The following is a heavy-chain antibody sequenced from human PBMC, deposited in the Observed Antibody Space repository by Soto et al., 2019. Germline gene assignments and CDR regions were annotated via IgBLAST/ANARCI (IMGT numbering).Heavy chain of an antibody. J-gene: IGHJ5*02. V-gene: IGHV1-69*06. CDR1: GGTFSSYA. Sequence: QVQLVQSGAEVKKPGSSVKVSCKASGGTFSSYAISWVRQAPGQGLEWMGGIIPIFGTANYAQKFQGRVTITADKSTSTAYMELSSLRSEDTAVYYCAXXXXXIVVVPAAQGWFDPWGQGTLVTVSS. D-gene: IGHD2-2*01. CDR3: AXXXXXIVVVPAAQGWFDP. CDR2: IIPIFGTA.